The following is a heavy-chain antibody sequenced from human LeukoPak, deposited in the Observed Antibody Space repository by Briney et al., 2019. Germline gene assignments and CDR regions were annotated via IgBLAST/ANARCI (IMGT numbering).Heavy chain of an antibody. V-gene: IGHV4-30-2*01. D-gene: IGHD3-3*01. CDR1: GGSISSGGYY. J-gene: IGHJ3*02. CDR2: IYHSGST. Sequence: SETLSLTCTVSGGSISSGGYYWSWIRQPPGKGLEWIGYIYHSGSTYYNPSLKSRVTISVDRSKNQFSLKLSSVTAADTAVYYCARHYSPYYDFWSGYPNDAFDIWGQGTMVTVSS. CDR3: ARHYSPYYDFWSGYPNDAFDI.